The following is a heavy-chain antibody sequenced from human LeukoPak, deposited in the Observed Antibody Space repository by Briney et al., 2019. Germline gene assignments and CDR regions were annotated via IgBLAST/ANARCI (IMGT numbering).Heavy chain of an antibody. CDR2: ILYTGST. J-gene: IGHJ4*02. CDR1: TGSISSYY. V-gene: IGHV4-59*08. Sequence: PSETLSLSCTASTGSISSYYWSWIRQPPGKALEWIGYILYTGSTYYNTSPKSRVNISVDTSKNQFSLELSSVTAADTAVYYCATGSPLPLDFWGQGTLVTVAS. D-gene: IGHD1-1*01. CDR3: ATGSPLPLDF.